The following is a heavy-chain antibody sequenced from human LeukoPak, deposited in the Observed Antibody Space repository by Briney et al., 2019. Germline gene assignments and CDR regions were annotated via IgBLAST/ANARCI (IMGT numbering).Heavy chain of an antibody. CDR1: GGSVSHYY. D-gene: IGHD3-3*01. Sequence: PSETLSLTCTVSGGSVSHYYWAWIRQPPGKELEWIGYIYTSGSTKYNPSLKSRVTISVDKSNNQFSLKVRSVTAADTAVYYCARQVFESWSGEGTWFDPWGQGTLVTVSS. CDR3: ARQVFESWSGEGTWFDP. V-gene: IGHV4-4*09. CDR2: IYTSGST. J-gene: IGHJ5*02.